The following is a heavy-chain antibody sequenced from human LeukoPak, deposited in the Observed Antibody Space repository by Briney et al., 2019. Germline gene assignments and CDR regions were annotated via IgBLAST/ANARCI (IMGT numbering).Heavy chain of an antibody. V-gene: IGHV3-23*01. D-gene: IGHD6-19*01. Sequence: GGSLRLSCAASGFTFSSYAMSWVRQAPGKGLEWVSAISGSGGSTYYADSVKGRFTISRDNSKNTLYLQMNSLRAEDTAIYYCARDLGSYSSGWYMGFDYWGQGTLVTVSS. CDR2: ISGSGGST. CDR1: GFTFSSYA. CDR3: ARDLGSYSSGWYMGFDY. J-gene: IGHJ4*02.